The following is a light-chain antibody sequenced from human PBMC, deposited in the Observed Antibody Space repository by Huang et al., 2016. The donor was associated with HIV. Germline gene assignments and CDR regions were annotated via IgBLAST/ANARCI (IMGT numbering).Light chain of an antibody. V-gene: IGKV3-15*01. CDR1: ESVGRN. CDR2: AAY. Sequence: EIVMTQSSATVSVSPGERAALSCRASESVGRNLAWYQQKPGQAPRLLIYAAYTRATCVPDRFSGSGSGTDFTLTISSLQSEDFAVYYCQQYNNWPPYTFGQGTRLEIK. J-gene: IGKJ2*01. CDR3: QQYNNWPPYT.